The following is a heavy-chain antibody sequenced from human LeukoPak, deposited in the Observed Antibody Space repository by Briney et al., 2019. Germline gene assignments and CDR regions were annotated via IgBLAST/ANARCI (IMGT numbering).Heavy chain of an antibody. CDR3: AKRGGGTMFAFDI. CDR1: GFTFSSYG. J-gene: IGHJ3*02. Sequence: PGRSLRLSCAASGFTFSSYGMHWVRQAPGKGLEWVAVIWYDGSNKYYADSVKGRFTISRDNSKNTLYLQMNSLRAEDTAIYYCAKRGGGTMFAFDIWGQGTMVTVSS. D-gene: IGHD3-10*02. CDR2: IWYDGSNK. V-gene: IGHV3-33*06.